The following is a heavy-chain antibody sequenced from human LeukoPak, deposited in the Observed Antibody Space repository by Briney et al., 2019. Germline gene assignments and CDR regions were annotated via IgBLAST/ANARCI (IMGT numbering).Heavy chain of an antibody. CDR3: ARQEEGYYYYGMDV. J-gene: IGHJ6*02. Sequence: GSLRLSCAASGFTFSSYAMHWVRPAPGKGLEWVAVISYDGSNKYYADSVKGRFTISRDNSKNTLYLQMNSLRAEDTAVYYCARQEEGYYYYGMDVWGQGTTVTVSS. CDR1: GFTFSSYA. V-gene: IGHV3-30-3*01. CDR2: ISYDGSNK.